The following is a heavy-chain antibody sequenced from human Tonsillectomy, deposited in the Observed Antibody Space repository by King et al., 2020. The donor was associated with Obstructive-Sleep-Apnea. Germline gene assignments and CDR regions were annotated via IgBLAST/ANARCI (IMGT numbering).Heavy chain of an antibody. CDR3: ARDRGEGFYDILTGDYNSLGYFDY. CDR1: GFTFSSYS. V-gene: IGHV3-48*01. CDR2: ITSSSSSI. Sequence: VQLVESGGGLVQPGGSLSLSCAASGFTFSSYSMNWVRQAPGKGLEWVSYITSSSSSIYYADSVKGRFTISRDNAKNSLYLQMNSLRAEDTAMYYCARDRGEGFYDILTGDYNSLGYFDYWGQGTLVTVSS. J-gene: IGHJ4*02. D-gene: IGHD3-9*01.